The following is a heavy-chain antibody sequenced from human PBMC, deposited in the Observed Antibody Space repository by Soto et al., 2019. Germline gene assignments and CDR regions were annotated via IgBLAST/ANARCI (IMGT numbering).Heavy chain of an antibody. D-gene: IGHD5-12*01. CDR1: GFSLTSGVG. CDR3: AHIDPEIVTVGGHGGFDY. V-gene: IGHV2-5*02. J-gene: IGHJ4*02. Sequence: QITLKESGPTLVRPPQTLTLTCTFSGFSLTSGVGVGWIRQPPGKALEWLALIYWDDDKRYSTSLKSRLTITKDTSKNQVVLTMTNVGPVDTATYFCAHIDPEIVTVGGHGGFDYWGQGTLVTVSS. CDR2: IYWDDDK.